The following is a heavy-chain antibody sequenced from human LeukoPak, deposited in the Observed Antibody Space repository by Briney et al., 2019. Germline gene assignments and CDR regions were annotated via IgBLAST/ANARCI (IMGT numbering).Heavy chain of an antibody. V-gene: IGHV4-59*08. J-gene: IGHJ4*02. D-gene: IGHD3-22*01. CDR1: GGSISSYY. Sequence: PSETLSLTCTVSGGSISSYYWSWIRQPPGKGLEWIGYIYYSGSTDYNPSLKSRVTISVDTSKNQFSLKLSSVTAADTAVYYCAGLEYYDSSGFLLDYWGQGTLVTVSS. CDR2: IYYSGST. CDR3: AGLEYYDSSGFLLDY.